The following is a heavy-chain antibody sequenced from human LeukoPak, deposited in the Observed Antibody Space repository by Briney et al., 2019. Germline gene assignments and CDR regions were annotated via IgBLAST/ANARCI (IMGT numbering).Heavy chain of an antibody. CDR2: ISGYNGNT. V-gene: IGHV1-18*01. J-gene: IGHJ6*03. CDR1: DYTFTNYF. Sequence: ASVKVSCKASDYTFTNYFISWVRQAPGQGLEWMGWISGYNGNTNHTQNLQGRVTMTTDTSTSTAYMELSSLRSEDTAVYYCAVGVRFLEWSHYMDVWGKGTTVTVSS. D-gene: IGHD3-3*01. CDR3: AVGVRFLEWSHYMDV.